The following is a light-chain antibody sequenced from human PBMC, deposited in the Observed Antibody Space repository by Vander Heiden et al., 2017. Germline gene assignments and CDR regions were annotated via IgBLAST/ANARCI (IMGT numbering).Light chain of an antibody. CDR1: QSVNIF. CDR3: QQRSNWPIT. Sequence: EIVLTQSPATLSLSPGERATLSCRASQSVNIFLAWYQQKPGQAPRLLISNASNRATGIPARFSGSGSGTDFTLTISSLDPEDFAVYYCQQRSNWPITFGQGTRLGIK. V-gene: IGKV3-11*01. CDR2: NAS. J-gene: IGKJ5*01.